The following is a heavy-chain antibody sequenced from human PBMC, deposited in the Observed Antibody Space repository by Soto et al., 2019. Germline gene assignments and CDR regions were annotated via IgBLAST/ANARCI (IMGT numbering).Heavy chain of an antibody. J-gene: IGHJ6*02. Sequence: PGGSLRLSCAASGFTFSSYWMSWVRQAPGKGLGWVANIKQDGSEKYYVDSVKGRFTISRDNAKNSLYLQMNSLRAEDTAVYYCAPERDILTGGVWGQGSTVPVSS. V-gene: IGHV3-7*03. CDR3: APERDILTGGV. CDR1: GFTFSSYW. CDR2: IKQDGSEK. D-gene: IGHD3-9*01.